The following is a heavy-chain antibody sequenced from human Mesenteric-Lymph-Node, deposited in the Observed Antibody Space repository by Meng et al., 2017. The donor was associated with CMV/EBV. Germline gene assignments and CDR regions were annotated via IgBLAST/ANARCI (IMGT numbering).Heavy chain of an antibody. Sequence: GGSLRLSCAASGFTFSSYAMHWVRQAPGKGLEWVSAISGSGGSTYHADSVKGRFTISRDNSKNILYLQMNSLRVEDMALYYCAKDRGYCSGGDCYSGFYGLDVWGQGTPVTVSS. D-gene: IGHD2-15*01. CDR2: ISGSGGST. J-gene: IGHJ6*02. CDR1: GFTFSSYA. CDR3: AKDRGYCSGGDCYSGFYGLDV. V-gene: IGHV3-23*01.